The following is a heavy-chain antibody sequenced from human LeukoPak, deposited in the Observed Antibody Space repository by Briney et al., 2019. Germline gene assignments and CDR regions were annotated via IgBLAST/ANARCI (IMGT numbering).Heavy chain of an antibody. CDR2: INHSGST. Sequence: PSETLSLTCAVYGGSFSGYYWSWIRQPPGKGLEWIGEINHSGSTNYNPSLKSRVTISVDTSKNQFSLKLSSVTAADTAVYYRARCLHTTSGYCSSTSCYRGYWGQGTLVTVSS. V-gene: IGHV4-34*01. J-gene: IGHJ4*02. D-gene: IGHD2-2*02. CDR1: GGSFSGYY. CDR3: ARCLHTTSGYCSSTSCYRGY.